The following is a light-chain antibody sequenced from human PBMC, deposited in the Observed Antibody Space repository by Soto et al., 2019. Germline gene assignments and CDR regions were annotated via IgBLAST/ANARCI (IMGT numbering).Light chain of an antibody. CDR1: QSLLHSNGYNY. J-gene: IGKJ1*01. Sequence: DIVMTQSPLSLPVTPGEPASISCRSSQSLLHSNGYNYLDWYLQKPGQSPQLLIYLGYNRAPGVPDMSIGRGSGPAFTLKISRVEDEDVWVYYLMQAPQTPWTFGQGTKVEIK. CDR3: MQAPQTPWT. V-gene: IGKV2-28*01. CDR2: LGY.